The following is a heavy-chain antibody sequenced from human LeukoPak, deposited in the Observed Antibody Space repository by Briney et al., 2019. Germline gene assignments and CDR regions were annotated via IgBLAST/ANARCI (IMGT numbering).Heavy chain of an antibody. CDR2: ITARVT. J-gene: IGHJ4*02. CDR1: GFTFTDYT. V-gene: IGHV3-69-1*01. Sequence: PGGSLRLSCVASGFTFTDYTLNWVRQAPGEGLEWVSSITARVTYADSVRGRFTLSRDSAKNTLYLQMNSLRAEDTAVYYCARADYGDSYFEYWGQGTLVTVSS. CDR3: ARADYGDSYFEY. D-gene: IGHD4-17*01.